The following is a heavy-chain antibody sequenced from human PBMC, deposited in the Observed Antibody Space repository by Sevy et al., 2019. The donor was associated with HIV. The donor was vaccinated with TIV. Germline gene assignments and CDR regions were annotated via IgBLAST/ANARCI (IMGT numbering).Heavy chain of an antibody. CDR1: GFTFNSYA. CDR2: ITGSGGTT. CDR3: AKDGVYGGNFEHFQH. Sequence: GGSLRLSCAASGFTFNSYAMSWVRQAPGKGLERVSSITGSGGTTYFADSVKGRFTISRDNSKNTLYLQMNSLRAEDTALYYCAKDGVYGGNFEHFQHWGQGTLVTVSS. J-gene: IGHJ1*01. D-gene: IGHD4-17*01. V-gene: IGHV3-23*01.